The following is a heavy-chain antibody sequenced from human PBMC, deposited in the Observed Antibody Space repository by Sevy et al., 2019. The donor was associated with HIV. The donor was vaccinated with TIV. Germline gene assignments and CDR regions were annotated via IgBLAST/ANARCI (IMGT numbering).Heavy chain of an antibody. J-gene: IGHJ4*02. CDR2: MKEDGSER. Sequence: GGSLRLSCAASGFTFSSYWMSWVRQAPGKGLEWVATMKEDGSERNYVDSVKGRFTISRDNAKNSLYLQMNSLRAEDTAVYYCVREGVGGYSYGFDYWGQGTLVTVSS. V-gene: IGHV3-7*01. CDR1: GFTFSSYW. CDR3: VREGVGGYSYGFDY. D-gene: IGHD5-18*01.